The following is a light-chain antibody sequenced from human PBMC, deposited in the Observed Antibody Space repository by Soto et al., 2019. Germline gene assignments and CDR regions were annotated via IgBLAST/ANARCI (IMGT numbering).Light chain of an antibody. Sequence: EIVLTQSPVTLSLSPGERATLSCRASQSVSSSYLAWYQQKPGQAPKLLIYGASSRATGIPDRFSGSGSGTDFTLTISRLEPEDFAVYYCQQYDSSTRWTVAQGTTVEIK. CDR2: GAS. CDR3: QQYDSSTRWT. V-gene: IGKV3-20*01. CDR1: QSVSSSY. J-gene: IGKJ1*01.